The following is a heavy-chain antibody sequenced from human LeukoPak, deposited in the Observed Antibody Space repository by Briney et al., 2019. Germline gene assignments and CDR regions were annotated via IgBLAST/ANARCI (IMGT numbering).Heavy chain of an antibody. CDR1: GGTFSSYA. J-gene: IGHJ5*02. CDR3: ARGGYSSSWYNGPGWFDP. Sequence: ASVKVSCKASGGTFSSYAISWVRQAPGQGLEWMGGIIPISGTANYAQKFQGRVTITADKSTSTAYMELSSLRSEDTAVYYCARGGYSSSWYNGPGWFDPWGQGTLVTVSS. D-gene: IGHD6-13*01. V-gene: IGHV1-69*06. CDR2: IIPISGTA.